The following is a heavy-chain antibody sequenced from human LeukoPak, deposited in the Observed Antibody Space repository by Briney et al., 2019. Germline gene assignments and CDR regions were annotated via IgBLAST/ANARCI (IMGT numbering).Heavy chain of an antibody. CDR2: INPNSGGT. V-gene: IGHV1-2*02. Sequence: HGASVKVSCKASGYTFTGYYMHWVRQAPGQGLEWMGWINPNSGGTNYAQKFQGRVTMTRDTSISTAYMELSRLRSDDTAVYYCARGAFVYDYVWGSYRYFDYWGQGTLVTVSS. D-gene: IGHD3-16*02. J-gene: IGHJ4*02. CDR1: GYTFTGYY. CDR3: ARGAFVYDYVWGSYRYFDY.